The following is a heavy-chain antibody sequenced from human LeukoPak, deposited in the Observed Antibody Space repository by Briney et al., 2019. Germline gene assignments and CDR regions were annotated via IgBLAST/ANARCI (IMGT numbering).Heavy chain of an antibody. CDR2: IYTSGST. J-gene: IGHJ5*02. CDR1: GGSISGYY. Sequence: SETLSLTCTVSGGSISGYYWSWIRQPAGKGLEWIGRIYTSGSTNYNPSLKSRVTMSVDTSKNQFSLKLSSVTAADTAVYYCARGRAVYGSGLHPWGQGTLATVSS. D-gene: IGHD3-10*01. CDR3: ARGRAVYGSGLHP. V-gene: IGHV4-4*07.